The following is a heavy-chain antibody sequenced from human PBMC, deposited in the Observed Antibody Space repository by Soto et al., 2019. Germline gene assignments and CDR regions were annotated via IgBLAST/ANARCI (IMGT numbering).Heavy chain of an antibody. Sequence: RGSLRLSCASSGFTVSSNYMSWVRQAPAKGLEWVSVIYRGGSTYYADSVKGRFTISRDNSKNTLYLQMNSLRAEDTAVYYCARERGYDFWSGYSSEAYYYRDVWGKGTTVIVSS. D-gene: IGHD3-3*01. CDR3: ARERGYDFWSGYSSEAYYYRDV. CDR1: GFTVSSNY. V-gene: IGHV3-66*01. CDR2: IYRGGST. J-gene: IGHJ6*03.